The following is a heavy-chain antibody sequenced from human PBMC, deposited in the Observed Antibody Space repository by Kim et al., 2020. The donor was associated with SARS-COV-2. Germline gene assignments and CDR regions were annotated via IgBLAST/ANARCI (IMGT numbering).Heavy chain of an antibody. J-gene: IGHJ6*02. CDR2: ISYDGSNK. CDR3: GGEPTSLYYYYYYGMDV. D-gene: IGHD3-16*01. Sequence: GGSLRLSCAASGFTFSSYGMHWVRQAPGKGLEWVAVISYDGSNKYYADSVKGRFTISRDNSKNTLYLQMNSLRAEDTAVYYCGGEPTSLYYYYYYGMDVWGQGTTVTVSS. CDR1: GFTFSSYG. V-gene: IGHV3-30*03.